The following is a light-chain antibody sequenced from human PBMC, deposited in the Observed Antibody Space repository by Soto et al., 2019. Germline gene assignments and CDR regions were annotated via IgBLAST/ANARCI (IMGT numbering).Light chain of an antibody. CDR3: SSYTRDRLVV. CDR2: EVS. CDR1: SSDVGGYNY. V-gene: IGLV2-14*01. J-gene: IGLJ2*01. Sequence: QSVLTQPASVSGSPGESITISCSGSSSDVGGYNYVSWYQQHPDKAPKLMIFEVSNRPSGVSDRFSGSKSGNTASLTISGLQAGDEADYYCSSYTRDRLVVFGGGTKLTVL.